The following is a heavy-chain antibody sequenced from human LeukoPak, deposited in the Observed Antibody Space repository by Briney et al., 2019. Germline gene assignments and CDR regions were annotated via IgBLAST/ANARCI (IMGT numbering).Heavy chain of an antibody. CDR1: GGTFSSYA. Sequence: ASVKVSCKASGGTFSSYAISWVRQAPEQGLEWMGGIIPIFGTANYAQKLQGRVTMTTDTSTSTAYMELRSLRSDDTAVYYCARSLHWGWVDYWGQGTLVTVSS. D-gene: IGHD3-16*01. V-gene: IGHV1-69*05. J-gene: IGHJ4*02. CDR3: ARSLHWGWVDY. CDR2: IIPIFGTA.